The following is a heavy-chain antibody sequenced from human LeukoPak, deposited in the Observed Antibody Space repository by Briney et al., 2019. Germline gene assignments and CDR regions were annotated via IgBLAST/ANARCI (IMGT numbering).Heavy chain of an antibody. Sequence: SETLSLTCAVYGGSFSGYYWSWIRQPPGKGLEWIGEINHSGSTNYNPSLKSRVTISVDMSKNQFSLKLSSVTAADTAVYYCARDRAVAGTTADYWGQGTLVTVSS. CDR1: GGSFSGYY. CDR3: ARDRAVAGTTADY. CDR2: INHSGST. V-gene: IGHV4-34*01. J-gene: IGHJ4*02. D-gene: IGHD6-19*01.